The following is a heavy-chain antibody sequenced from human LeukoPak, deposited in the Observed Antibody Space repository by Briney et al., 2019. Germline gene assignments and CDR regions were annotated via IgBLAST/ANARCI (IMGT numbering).Heavy chain of an antibody. CDR1: GGSTSSSSYY. Sequence: SETLSLTCTVSGGSTSSSSYYWGWIRLPPGKGLEWIGYIYYSGSTNYNPSLKSRVTISVDTSKNQFSLKLNSVTAADTAVYYCARESYYDSSGYSHDAFDIWGQGTMVTVSS. CDR2: IYYSGST. V-gene: IGHV4-61*05. D-gene: IGHD3-22*01. J-gene: IGHJ3*02. CDR3: ARESYYDSSGYSHDAFDI.